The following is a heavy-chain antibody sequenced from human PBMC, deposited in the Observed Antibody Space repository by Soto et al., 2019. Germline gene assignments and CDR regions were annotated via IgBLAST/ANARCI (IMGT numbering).Heavy chain of an antibody. J-gene: IGHJ2*01. CDR2: ISSGGGSTA. Sequence: EMQLLESGGGLVQPGGSLRLSCAASGFTFTSYAMSWVRQAPGKGLEWVSAISSGGGSTAYYAGSVKGRFTISRDNSNNPVFLQMNSLRAEDTALYYCARVRVILVARGYFDLWGRGTLVTASS. V-gene: IGHV3-23*01. CDR3: ARVRVILVARGYFDL. D-gene: IGHD2-21*01. CDR1: GFTFTSYA.